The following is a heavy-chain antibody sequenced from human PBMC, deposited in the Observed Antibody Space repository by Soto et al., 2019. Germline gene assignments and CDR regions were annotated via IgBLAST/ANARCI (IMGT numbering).Heavy chain of an antibody. V-gene: IGHV3-30-3*01. J-gene: IGHJ6*02. Sequence: QPGGSLRLSCAASGFTFSSYAMHWVRQAPGKGLEWVAVISYDGSNKYYADSVKGRFTISRDNSKNTLYLQMNSLRAEDTAVYYCARDPDPAAAGATTINTDYYYGMDVWGQGTTVTVSS. D-gene: IGHD6-13*01. CDR2: ISYDGSNK. CDR3: ARDPDPAAAGATTINTDYYYGMDV. CDR1: GFTFSSYA.